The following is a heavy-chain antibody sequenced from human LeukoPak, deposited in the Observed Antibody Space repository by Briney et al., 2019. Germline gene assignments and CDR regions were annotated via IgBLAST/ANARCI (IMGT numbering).Heavy chain of an antibody. CDR3: ARGPLTITGTSRYFDY. D-gene: IGHD1-20*01. J-gene: IGHJ4*02. CDR1: GSTFSSYA. V-gene: IGHV1-69*05. Sequence: SVKVSCKASGSTFSSYAISWVRQAPGQGLEWMGGIIPIFGTANYAQKFQGRVTITTDESTSTAYMELSSLRSEDTAVYYCARGPLTITGTSRYFDYWGQGTLVTVSS. CDR2: IIPIFGTA.